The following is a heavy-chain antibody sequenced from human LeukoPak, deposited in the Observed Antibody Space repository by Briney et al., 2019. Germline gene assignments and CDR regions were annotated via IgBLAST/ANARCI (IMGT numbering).Heavy chain of an antibody. CDR1: GGSISSGGYY. Sequence: SQTLSLTCTVSGGSISSGGYYWSWIRQPPGKGLEWIGYIYHSGSTYYNPSLKSRVTISVDRSKNQFSLKLSSVTAADTAVYYCARATNFDILTGSATDSWGQGTLVTVSS. CDR3: ARATNFDILTGSATDS. J-gene: IGHJ4*02. V-gene: IGHV4-30-2*01. D-gene: IGHD3-9*01. CDR2: IYHSGST.